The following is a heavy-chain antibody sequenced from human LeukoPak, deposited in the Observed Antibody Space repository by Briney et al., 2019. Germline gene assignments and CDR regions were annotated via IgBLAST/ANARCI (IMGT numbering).Heavy chain of an antibody. J-gene: IGHJ4*02. CDR2: IRNDGSTK. Sequence: GGSLRLSCAASGFTFSNYGMHWVRQAPGKGLEWVAFIRNDGSTKYYVDSVKGRFVISRDNSRNTLYLYMNSLRAEDSAVYYCAKDGVSSSVWAFDIWGQGTLVTVSS. V-gene: IGHV3-30*02. CDR3: AKDGVSSSVWAFDI. D-gene: IGHD2-15*01. CDR1: GFTFSNYG.